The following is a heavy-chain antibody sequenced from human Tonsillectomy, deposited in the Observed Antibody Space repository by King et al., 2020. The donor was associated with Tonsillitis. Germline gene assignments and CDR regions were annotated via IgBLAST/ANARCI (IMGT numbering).Heavy chain of an antibody. Sequence: VQLVESGGGLVQPGGSLRLSCSASGFTFSSYAMHWVRQAPGKGLEYVSAISSNGGSTYYADSVRGRFTISRDNSKNTLYLQMSRLGAEDTAVYYCVKLPEPRGLWFGELLGGYGMDVWGQGTTVTVSS. D-gene: IGHD3-10*01. CDR1: GFTFSSYA. CDR3: VKLPEPRGLWFGELLGGYGMDV. CDR2: ISSNGGST. J-gene: IGHJ6*02. V-gene: IGHV3-64D*06.